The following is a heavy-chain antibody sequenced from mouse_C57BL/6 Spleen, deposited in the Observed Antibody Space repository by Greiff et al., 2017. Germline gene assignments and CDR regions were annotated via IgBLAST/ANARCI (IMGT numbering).Heavy chain of an antibody. D-gene: IGHD2-3*01. CDR2: ISYSGST. J-gene: IGHJ3*01. V-gene: IGHV3-1*01. CDR1: GYSITSGYD. Sequence: EVQLQESGPGMVKPSQSLSLTCTVTGYSITSGYDWHWIRHFPGNKLEWMGYISYSGSTNYNPSLKSRIAITHDTSKNHFFLKLNSVTTEDTATYYCARGGGYYWFAYWGQGPLVTVSA. CDR3: ARGGGYYWFAY.